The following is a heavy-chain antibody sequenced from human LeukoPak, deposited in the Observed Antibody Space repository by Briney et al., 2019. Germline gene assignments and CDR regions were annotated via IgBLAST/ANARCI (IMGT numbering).Heavy chain of an antibody. D-gene: IGHD2-2*01. CDR2: IKQDGSEK. Sequence: PGGSLRLSCAASGFTFSSHWMNWVRQAPGKGLEWVANIKQDGSEKYYVDSVKGRFTISRDNSKNTLYLQMNSLRAEDTAVYYCAKGRSSTTSRSYMDVWGKGTTVTVSS. CDR1: GFTFSSHW. V-gene: IGHV3-7*01. CDR3: AKGRSSTTSRSYMDV. J-gene: IGHJ6*03.